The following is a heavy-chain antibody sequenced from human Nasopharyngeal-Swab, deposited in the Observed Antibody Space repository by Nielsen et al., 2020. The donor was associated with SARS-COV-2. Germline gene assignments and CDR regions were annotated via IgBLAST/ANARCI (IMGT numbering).Heavy chain of an antibody. J-gene: IGHJ4*02. D-gene: IGHD2-8*01. CDR1: GGSISRTFYY. CDR2: IHTTGST. Sequence: LRLSCTVTGGSISRTFYYWSWIRRPAGRGLEWIGRIHTTGSTNYNPSLKSRVTISVGTSKNLLFLKLTSVTAADTAVYYCARYTNGRMDYWGQGTLVTVSS. V-gene: IGHV4-61*02. CDR3: ARYTNGRMDY.